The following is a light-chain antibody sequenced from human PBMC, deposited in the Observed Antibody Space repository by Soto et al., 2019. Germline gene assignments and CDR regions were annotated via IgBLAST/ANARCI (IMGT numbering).Light chain of an antibody. CDR1: SSNIESNF. CDR2: NNN. Sequence: QSVLTQPPSASGTPGQRVTIPCSGSSSNIESNFVNWYQQLPGTAPKLLMYNNNQRASGIPDQFSGSKSGTPASLAISGLQSEDEADYHCATWDDSLNGLVFGGGTKLTV. J-gene: IGLJ3*02. V-gene: IGLV1-44*01. CDR3: ATWDDSLNGLV.